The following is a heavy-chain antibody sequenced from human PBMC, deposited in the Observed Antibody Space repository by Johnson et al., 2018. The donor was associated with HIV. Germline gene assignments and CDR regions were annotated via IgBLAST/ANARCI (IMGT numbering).Heavy chain of an antibody. CDR3: AGRSSAWYEDAFDT. CDR1: GFTFSSYA. Sequence: VQLVESGGGLVQPGGSLRLSCAASGFTFSSYAMSWVRQAPGKGLEWVSAISGSGGSTYYTVSVKGRFTISRDSSKNTLFLQMNSLRVEDTAIYYCAGRSSAWYEDAFDTWGQGTMVTVSS. V-gene: IGHV3-23*04. CDR2: ISGSGGST. J-gene: IGHJ3*02. D-gene: IGHD6-19*01.